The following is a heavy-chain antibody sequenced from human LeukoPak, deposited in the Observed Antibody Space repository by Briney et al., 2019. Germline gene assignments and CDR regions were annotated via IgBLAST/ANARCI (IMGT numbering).Heavy chain of an antibody. V-gene: IGHV4-59*08. Sequence: SETLSLTCTVSGGSISSYYWSWIRQPPGKGLEWIGYIYYSGSTNYNPSLKSRVTISVDTSKNQLSLKLSSVTAADTAVYYCARQRGYDYIWGSYRADFDYWGQGTLVTVSS. CDR2: IYYSGST. CDR3: ARQRGYDYIWGSYRADFDY. J-gene: IGHJ4*02. D-gene: IGHD3-16*02. CDR1: GGSISSYY.